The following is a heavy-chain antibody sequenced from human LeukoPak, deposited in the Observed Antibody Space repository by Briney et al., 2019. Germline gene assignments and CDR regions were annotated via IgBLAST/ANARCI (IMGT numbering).Heavy chain of an antibody. D-gene: IGHD3-22*01. V-gene: IGHV3-48*01. Sequence: GGSLRLSCAASGFTFSRYSMNWVRQAPGKGLEWVSYISSSSSTIYYADSVKGRFTISRDNAKNSLYLQMNSLRAEDTAVYYCARGEGYYYDSSGYFDYWGQGTLVTVSS. CDR3: ARGEGYYYDSSGYFDY. CDR2: ISSSSSTI. CDR1: GFTFSRYS. J-gene: IGHJ4*02.